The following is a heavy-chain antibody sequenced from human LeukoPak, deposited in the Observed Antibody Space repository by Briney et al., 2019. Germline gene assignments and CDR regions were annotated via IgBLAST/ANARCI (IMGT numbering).Heavy chain of an antibody. J-gene: IGHJ4*02. V-gene: IGHV1-18*01. CDR3: ARDGYYDSSGSDDY. CDR2: ISAYNGNT. D-gene: IGHD3-22*01. CDR1: GYTFTSYG. Sequence: GASVKVSCKASGYTFTSYGISWVRQAPGQGLEWMGWISAYNGNTNYAQKLQGRVTMTTDTSTSTAHMELRSLRSDVTAVYYCARDGYYDSSGSDDYWGQGTLVTVSS.